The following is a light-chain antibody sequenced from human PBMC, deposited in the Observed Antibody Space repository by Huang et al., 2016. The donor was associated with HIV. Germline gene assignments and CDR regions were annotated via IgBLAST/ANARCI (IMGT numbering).Light chain of an antibody. V-gene: IGKV1-33*01. J-gene: IGKJ1*01. CDR1: QDISTY. CDR3: QQYDNLPWT. Sequence: DIQMTQSPSSLSASVGDRVTITCQASQDISTYLTWYQQKPGNAPKVRIYAASNLETGFPSRFSGSGSGTDFTFTISSLQPGDIATYYCQQYDNLPWTFGQGTKVEIK. CDR2: AAS.